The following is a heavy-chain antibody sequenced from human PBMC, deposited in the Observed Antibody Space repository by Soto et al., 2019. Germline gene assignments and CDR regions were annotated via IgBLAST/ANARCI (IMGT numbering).Heavy chain of an antibody. CDR1: GFSFRSYW. CDR2: IYPGDSDT. Sequence: GESLKISCKGSGFSFRSYWIGWVRQMPGKGLEWMGIIYPGDSDTTYSPSFRGQVTISADKSISTAYLQWSSLKASDTATYYCAREDTSGYYFYDYWGQGTQVTAPQ. V-gene: IGHV5-51*01. J-gene: IGHJ4*02. D-gene: IGHD3-22*01. CDR3: AREDTSGYYFYDY.